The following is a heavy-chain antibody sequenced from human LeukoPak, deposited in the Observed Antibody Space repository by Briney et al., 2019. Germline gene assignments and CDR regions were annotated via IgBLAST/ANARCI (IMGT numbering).Heavy chain of an antibody. J-gene: IGHJ3*02. CDR3: ARQKGALEWLPDDAFDI. CDR1: GYILTSYW. V-gene: IGHV5-51*01. D-gene: IGHD3-3*01. Sequence: GESLKISCKGSGYILTSYWIGWVRQMPGKGLGWMWIIYPGDSDTRYSPSFQGQVTISADKSISTAYLQWSSLKASDTAMYYCARQKGALEWLPDDAFDIWGQGTMVTVSS. CDR2: IYPGDSDT.